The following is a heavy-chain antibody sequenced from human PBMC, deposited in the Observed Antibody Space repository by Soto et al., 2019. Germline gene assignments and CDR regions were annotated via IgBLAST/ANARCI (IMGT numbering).Heavy chain of an antibody. CDR2: INHSGST. CDR3: AREVVRGVIIGDFDY. CDR1: EGCSSGYY. Sequence: WAVEEGCSSGYYGGRIRKQQGKGLEWRGEINHSGSTNYNPSLKSRVTISVDTSKNQFSLKLSSVTAADTAVYYCAREVVRGVIIGDFDYWGQRTLVSVSS. V-gene: IGHV4-34*01. J-gene: IGHJ4*02. D-gene: IGHD3-10*01.